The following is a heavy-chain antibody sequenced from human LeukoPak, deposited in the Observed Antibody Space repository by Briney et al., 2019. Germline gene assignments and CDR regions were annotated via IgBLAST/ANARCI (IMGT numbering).Heavy chain of an antibody. V-gene: IGHV4-59*08. CDR2: IYYSGST. CDR1: GGSISSYY. D-gene: IGHD3-10*01. CDR3: ASSRITMVRGAPGDPEYYYYYMDV. Sequence: SETLSLTCTVSGGSISSYYWSWIRQPPGKGLEWIGYIYYSGSTNYNPSLKSRVTISVDTSKNQFSLKLSSVTAADTAVYYCASSRITMVRGAPGDPEYYYYYMDVWGKGTTVTISS. J-gene: IGHJ6*03.